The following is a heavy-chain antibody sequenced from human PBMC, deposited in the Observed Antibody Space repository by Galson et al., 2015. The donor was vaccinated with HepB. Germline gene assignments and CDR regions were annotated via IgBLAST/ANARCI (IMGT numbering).Heavy chain of an antibody. CDR2: ISHDGNNK. V-gene: IGHV3-30-3*01. CDR1: GFSLSSYA. J-gene: IGHJ1*01. Sequence: SLRLSCAASGFSLSSYAMHWVRQAPGKGLEWVALISHDGNNKYYADSVKGRITISRDNSKNMLYLQMNSLRPEDTAVYYCARVSDYYDSSGYHYPTAGYFQHWGQGTLVTVSS. CDR3: ARVSDYYDSSGYHYPTAGYFQH. D-gene: IGHD3-22*01.